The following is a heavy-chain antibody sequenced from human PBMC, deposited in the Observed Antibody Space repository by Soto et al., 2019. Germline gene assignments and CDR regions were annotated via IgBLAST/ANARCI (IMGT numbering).Heavy chain of an antibody. D-gene: IGHD3-9*01. J-gene: IGHJ4*02. V-gene: IGHV4-39*01. CDR1: DYSINSDKYY. Sequence: QLQLQESCPGLLKPSETLSLSCSVSDYSINSDKYYWGWIRQPPGKGLEWIGSIYYRGNAYYNPSLQTRVTISLDKSKSQFSLKLNSVTAADSAVYFCARLEGLATISYYFDFWGPGALVTVSS. CDR3: ARLEGLATISYYFDF. CDR2: IYYRGNA.